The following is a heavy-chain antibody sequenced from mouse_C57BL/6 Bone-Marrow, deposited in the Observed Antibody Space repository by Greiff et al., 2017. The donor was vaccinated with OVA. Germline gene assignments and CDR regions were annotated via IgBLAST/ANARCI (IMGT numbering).Heavy chain of an antibody. Sequence: QVQLQQPGAELVKPGASVKLSCKASGYTFTSYWMHWVKQRPGQGLEWIGMIHPNSGSTNYNEKFKSKATLTVDKSSSIAYMQLSSLTSEDSAVYYCARALLYYDYDVEDYWGQGTTLTVSS. D-gene: IGHD2-4*01. J-gene: IGHJ2*01. V-gene: IGHV1-64*01. CDR2: IHPNSGST. CDR3: ARALLYYDYDVEDY. CDR1: GYTFTSYW.